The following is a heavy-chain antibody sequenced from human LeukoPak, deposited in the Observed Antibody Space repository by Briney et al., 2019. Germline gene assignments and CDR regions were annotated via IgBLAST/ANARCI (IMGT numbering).Heavy chain of an antibody. V-gene: IGHV1-2*02. CDR3: ARAAWRYYYDSSGYCDY. CDR1: GYTFTSYA. Sequence: ASVKVSCKASGYTFTSYAMNWVRQAPGQGLEWMGWINPNSGGTNYAQKFQGRVTMTRDTSISTAYMELSRLRSDDTAVYYCARAAWRYYYDSSGYCDYWGQGTLVTVSS. CDR2: INPNSGGT. D-gene: IGHD3-22*01. J-gene: IGHJ4*02.